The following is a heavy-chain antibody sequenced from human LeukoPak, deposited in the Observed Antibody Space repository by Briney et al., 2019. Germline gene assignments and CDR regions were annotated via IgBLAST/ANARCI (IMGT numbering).Heavy chain of an antibody. CDR1: GFTFSSYG. CDR2: ISYDGSNK. V-gene: IGHV3-30*18. CDR3: AKETISSSWSYYYYYGMDV. D-gene: IGHD6-13*01. Sequence: GRSLRLSCAASGFTFSSYGMHWVRQAPGKGLEWVAVISYDGSNKYYADSVKGRFTISRDNSKNTLYPHMNSLRAEDTAVYYCAKETISSSWSYYYYYGMDVWGQGTTVTVSS. J-gene: IGHJ6*02.